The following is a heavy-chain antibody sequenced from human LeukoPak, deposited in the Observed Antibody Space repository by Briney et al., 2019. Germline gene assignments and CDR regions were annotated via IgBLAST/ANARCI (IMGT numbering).Heavy chain of an antibody. Sequence: GASVKVSCKASGYTFTTYAMHWVRQAPGQRLEWMGWINAGNGSTKYSQEFQGRVTLTRDTSASTAYMELGSLRSEDTAVYYCARGVADWFDPWGQGTLVTVSS. CDR2: INAGNGST. CDR3: ARGVADWFDP. V-gene: IGHV1-3*03. J-gene: IGHJ5*02. CDR1: GYTFTTYA.